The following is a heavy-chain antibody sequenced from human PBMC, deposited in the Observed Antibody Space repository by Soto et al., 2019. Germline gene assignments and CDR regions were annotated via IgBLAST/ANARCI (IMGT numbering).Heavy chain of an antibody. CDR1: GGSISSGGYS. Sequence: LSLTCAVSGGSISSGGYSWSWIRQPPGKGLEWIGYIYHSGSTYYNPSLKSRVTISVDRSKNQFSLKLSSVTAADTAVYYCARGQSSRYSSSWYFDYWGQGTLVTVSS. J-gene: IGHJ4*02. V-gene: IGHV4-30-2*01. CDR3: ARGQSSRYSSSWYFDY. CDR2: IYHSGST. D-gene: IGHD6-13*01.